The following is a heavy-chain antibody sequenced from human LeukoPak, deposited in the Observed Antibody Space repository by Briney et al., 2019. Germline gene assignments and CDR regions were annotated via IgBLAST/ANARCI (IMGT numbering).Heavy chain of an antibody. V-gene: IGHV3-74*03. Sequence: PGGSLRLSCTASGFTSSTYWINWVRQSPGKGLVWVALINGDGSTTTHADSVKGRFTISRDNAKNTAYLQMNSLRDEDTAVYFCARDYAGSPDYWGQGTLVTVSA. D-gene: IGHD3-10*01. CDR2: INGDGSTT. CDR3: ARDYAGSPDY. J-gene: IGHJ4*02. CDR1: GFTSSTYW.